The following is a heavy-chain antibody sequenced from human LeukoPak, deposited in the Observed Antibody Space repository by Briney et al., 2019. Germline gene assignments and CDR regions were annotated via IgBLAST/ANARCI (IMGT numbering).Heavy chain of an antibody. D-gene: IGHD1/OR15-1a*01. J-gene: IGHJ4*02. CDR2: ISGSGGST. CDR1: GFTFSSYA. V-gene: IGHV3-23*01. CDR3: AKGPNPNPNPNNPQLDY. Sequence: GGSLRLSCAASGFTFSSYAMSWVRQAPGKGLEWVSAISGSGGSTYYADSVKGRFTISRDNSKNTLYLQMNSLRAEDTAVYYCAKGPNPNPNPNNPQLDYWGQGTLVTVSS.